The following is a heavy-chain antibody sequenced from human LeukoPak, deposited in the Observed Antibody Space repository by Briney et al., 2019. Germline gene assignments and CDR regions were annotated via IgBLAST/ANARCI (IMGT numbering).Heavy chain of an antibody. Sequence: GGSLRLSCAASGFTFSSYWMSWVRQAPGKGLEWVANIKQDGSEKYYVDSVKGRFTISRENAKNSLYLQMNSLRAEDTAVYYCARWYCSSTSCLTFDYWGQGTLVTVSS. D-gene: IGHD2-2*01. CDR2: IKQDGSEK. V-gene: IGHV3-7*01. CDR3: ARWYCSSTSCLTFDY. CDR1: GFTFSSYW. J-gene: IGHJ4*02.